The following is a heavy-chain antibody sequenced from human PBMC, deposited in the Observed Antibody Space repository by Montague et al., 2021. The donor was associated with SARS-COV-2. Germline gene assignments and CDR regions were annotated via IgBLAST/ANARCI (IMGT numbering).Heavy chain of an antibody. CDR3: SRGGGMIRGVVDF. CDR1: GFTFDTYG. J-gene: IGHJ4*02. Sequence: SLRLSCAASGFTFDTYGMSWVRQVPGKGLEWVSGISRSGDRTAYGDSVKGRFTISRDNAKNSLYLQMNSLRVEDTAFYHCSRGGGMIRGVVDFWGQGSLVSVSS. CDR2: ISRSGDRT. V-gene: IGHV3-20*01. D-gene: IGHD3-10*01.